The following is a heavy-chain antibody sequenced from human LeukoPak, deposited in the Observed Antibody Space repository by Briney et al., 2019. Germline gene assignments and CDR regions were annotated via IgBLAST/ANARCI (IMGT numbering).Heavy chain of an antibody. D-gene: IGHD6-13*01. CDR3: ASRPLSGRSTWYTLDF. V-gene: IGHV3-48*04. J-gene: IGHJ4*02. Sequence: GGSLRLSCAASGFTFSSYGMHWVRQAPGKGLEWISYVSSTGKTTYYAASVKGRVTFSRDDADNSLYLQMNSLRVEDTGIYYCASRPLSGRSTWYTLDFWGQGVLVTVSS. CDR1: GFTFSSYG. CDR2: VSSTGKTT.